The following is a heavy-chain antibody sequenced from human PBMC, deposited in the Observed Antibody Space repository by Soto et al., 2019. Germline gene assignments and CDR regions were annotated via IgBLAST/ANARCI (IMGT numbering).Heavy chain of an antibody. D-gene: IGHD2-2*01. CDR1: GGTFSSYA. CDR3: ARSQGSSTSLEIYYYYYYGMDV. J-gene: IGHJ6*02. V-gene: IGHV1-69*01. Sequence: QVQLVQSGAEVKKPGSSVKVSCKASGGTFSSYAISWVRQAPGQGLEWMGGIIPISGTANYAQKFQGRVTITADESMSTAYMELSSRRSEGTAVYYCARSQGSSTSLEIYYYYYYGMDVWGQGTTVTVSS. CDR2: IIPISGTA.